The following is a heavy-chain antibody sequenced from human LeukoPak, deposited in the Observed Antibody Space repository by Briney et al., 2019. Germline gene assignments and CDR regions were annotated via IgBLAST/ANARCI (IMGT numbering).Heavy chain of an antibody. CDR2: ISAYNGNT. CDR1: GGTFSSYA. D-gene: IGHD1-1*01. V-gene: IGHV1-18*01. CDR3: ARVFPDRRTTDKLSVSANTNSNFDY. Sequence: GASVKVSCKASGGTFSSYAISWVRQAPGQGLEWMGWISAYNGNTNYAQKLQGRVTMTTDTSTSTAYMELRSLRSDDTAVYYCARVFPDRRTTDKLSVSANTNSNFDYWGQGTLVTVSS. J-gene: IGHJ4*02.